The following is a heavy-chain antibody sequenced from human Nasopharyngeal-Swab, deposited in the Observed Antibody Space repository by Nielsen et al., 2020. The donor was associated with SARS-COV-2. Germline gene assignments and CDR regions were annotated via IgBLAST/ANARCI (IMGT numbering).Heavy chain of an antibody. CDR3: ARVLDNDAFDM. Sequence: ASVKVSCKASGYSFTGEYMHWVRQAPGQGLEWMGWINPNSGGTKYAQKFQGKFTMTRDTSISTAYMELSSLRFDDTAVYYCARVLDNDAFDMWGQGTMVTVSS. V-gene: IGHV1-2*02. J-gene: IGHJ3*02. CDR1: GYSFTGEY. CDR2: INPNSGGT. D-gene: IGHD1-26*01.